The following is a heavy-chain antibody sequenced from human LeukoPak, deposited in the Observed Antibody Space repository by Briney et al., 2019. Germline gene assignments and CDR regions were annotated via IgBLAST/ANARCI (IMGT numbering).Heavy chain of an antibody. CDR2: INDSGSI. CDR1: GGSLRGFF. J-gene: IGHJ5*02. Sequence: SETLSLTCDVYGGSLRGFFWSWIRQPPGKGLEWVGEINDSGSINYNPSLKTRVTISVDTSKNQFSLKLSSVTAADTAVYYCARGPLGYCSSTSCSRQYNWFDPWGQGTLVTVSS. CDR3: ARGPLGYCSSTSCSRQYNWFDP. V-gene: IGHV4-34*01. D-gene: IGHD2-2*01.